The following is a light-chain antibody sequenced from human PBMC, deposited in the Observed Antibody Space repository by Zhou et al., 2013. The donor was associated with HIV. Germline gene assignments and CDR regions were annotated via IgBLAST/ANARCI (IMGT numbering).Light chain of an antibody. J-gene: IGKJ1*01. CDR3: QQYGSSPET. Sequence: EIVLTQSPGTLSLSPGERATPSCRASQSVSSNYLAWYQQKPGQAPRLLIFGASNRATGIPDRFSGSGSGTDFTLTISRLEPEDFAVYYCQQYGSSPETFGQGTKVEIK. CDR2: GAS. V-gene: IGKV3-20*01. CDR1: QSVSSNY.